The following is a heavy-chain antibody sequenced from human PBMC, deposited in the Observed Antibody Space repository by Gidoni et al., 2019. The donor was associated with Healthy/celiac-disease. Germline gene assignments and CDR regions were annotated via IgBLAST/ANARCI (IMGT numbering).Heavy chain of an antibody. CDR2: INHSGST. J-gene: IGHJ4*02. Sequence: QVQLQQSGAGLLKPSETLSLTCAVYGRFFSGYYWCWIRQPPGNGLEWIGEINHSGSTNYNPTLKSRVTISVDTSKNQFSLKLSSVTAADTAVYYCARGRNDFWSSYYRGYFDYWGQGTLVTVSS. V-gene: IGHV4-34*01. CDR3: ARGRNDFWSSYYRGYFDY. D-gene: IGHD3-3*01. CDR1: GRFFSGYY.